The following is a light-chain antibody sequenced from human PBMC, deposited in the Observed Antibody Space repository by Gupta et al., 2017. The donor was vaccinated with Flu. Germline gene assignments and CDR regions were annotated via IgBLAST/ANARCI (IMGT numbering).Light chain of an antibody. V-gene: IGLV2-8*01. CDR2: DVT. Sequence: GHMSSTGTSSDIGGKEQVSWYQQKPGQAPILIIYDVTARPSGVPERFSGSKSGNTASLTVSGLQVEDEGIYYCASYARSNLSAFGGGTELTVL. J-gene: IGLJ2*01. CDR1: SSDIGGKEQ. CDR3: ASYARSNLSA.